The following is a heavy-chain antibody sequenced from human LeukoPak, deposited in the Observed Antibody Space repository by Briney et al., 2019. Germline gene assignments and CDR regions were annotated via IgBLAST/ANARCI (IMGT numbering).Heavy chain of an antibody. J-gene: IGHJ5*02. Sequence: SGTLSLTCTVSGGSISSGDYYWSWIGQPPGKGLEWIGYIYYSGSTYYNPSLKSRVTISVDTSKNQFSLKLSSVTAADTAVYYCARAPQATVTTDWFDPWGQGTLVTVSS. CDR1: GGSISSGDYY. CDR3: ARAPQATVTTDWFDP. CDR2: IYYSGST. V-gene: IGHV4-30-4*01. D-gene: IGHD4-17*01.